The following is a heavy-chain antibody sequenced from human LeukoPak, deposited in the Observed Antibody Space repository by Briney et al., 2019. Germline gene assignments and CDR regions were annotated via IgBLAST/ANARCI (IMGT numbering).Heavy chain of an antibody. D-gene: IGHD4-17*01. J-gene: IGHJ4*02. Sequence: KPSETLSLTCAVSGGSISSGGYSWSWIRQPPGKGLEWIGYIYYSGSTYYNPSLKSRVTISVDTSKNQFSLKLSSVTAADTAVYYCARVPYGDMTGFDYWGQGTLVTVSS. CDR3: ARVPYGDMTGFDY. CDR1: GGSISSGGYS. V-gene: IGHV4-30-4*07. CDR2: IYYSGST.